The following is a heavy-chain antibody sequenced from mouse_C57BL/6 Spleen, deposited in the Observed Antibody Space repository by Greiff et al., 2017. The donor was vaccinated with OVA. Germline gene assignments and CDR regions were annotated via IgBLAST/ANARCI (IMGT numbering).Heavy chain of an antibody. V-gene: IGHV1-69*01. CDR1: GYTFTSYW. D-gene: IGHD4-1*01. J-gene: IGHJ2*01. CDR2: IDPSDSYT. CDR3: ARSLGRNYFDY. Sequence: QVHVKQPGAELVMPGASVKLSCKASGYTFTSYWMHWVKQRPGQGLEWIGEIDPSDSYTNYNQKFKGKSTLTVDKSSSTAYMQLSSLTSEDSAVYYCARSLGRNYFDYWGQGTTLTVSS.